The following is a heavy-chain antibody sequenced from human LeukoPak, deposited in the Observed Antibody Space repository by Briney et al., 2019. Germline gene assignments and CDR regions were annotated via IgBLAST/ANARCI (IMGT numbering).Heavy chain of an antibody. Sequence: GSLRLSCAPSGFTFSRHGMHWVRQPPGKGLEWIGEIYHSGSTNYNPSLKSRVTISVDKSKNQFSLKLSSVTAADTAVYYCAGTGGVVPFDYWGQGTLVTVSS. V-gene: IGHV4-4*02. CDR1: GFTFSRHG. CDR2: IYHSGST. D-gene: IGHD2-21*01. CDR3: AGTGGVVPFDY. J-gene: IGHJ4*02.